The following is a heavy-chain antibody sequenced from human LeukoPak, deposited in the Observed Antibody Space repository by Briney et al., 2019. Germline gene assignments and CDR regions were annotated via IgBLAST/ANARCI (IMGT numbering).Heavy chain of an antibody. CDR2: ISYDGSNK. J-gene: IGHJ4*02. Sequence: GGSLRLSCAASGFTFSSYGMHWVRQAPGKGLEWVAVISYDGSNKYYADSVKGRFTISRDNSKNTLYLQMNSLRAEDTAVYYCLRARPPHYYSDYWGQGTLVTVSS. CDR3: LRARPPHYYSDY. CDR1: GFTFSSYG. V-gene: IGHV3-30*03.